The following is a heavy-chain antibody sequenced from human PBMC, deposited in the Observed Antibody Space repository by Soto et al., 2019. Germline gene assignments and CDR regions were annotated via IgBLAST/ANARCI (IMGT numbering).Heavy chain of an antibody. CDR3: ARDGVVVVHYYYGMDV. D-gene: IGHD2-15*01. CDR2: INPNSGGT. V-gene: IGHV1-2*02. Sequence: ASVKVACKAYGYTFTDYYMHWLRRACGRGREWMGWINPNSGGTNYAQPFQRRVTTTRDTSISPAYMELSSLSSDDTAVYYCARDGVVVVHYYYGMDVWGQGTTVTAYS. J-gene: IGHJ6*02. CDR1: GYTFTDYY.